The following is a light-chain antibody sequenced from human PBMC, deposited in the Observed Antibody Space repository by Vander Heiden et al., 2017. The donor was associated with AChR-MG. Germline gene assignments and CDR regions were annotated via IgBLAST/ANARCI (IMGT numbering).Light chain of an antibody. Sequence: DIVLTQPPGTLSLSPGERATLACRASQSVSSSYLAWYQQKPGQAPRLLIYGASSRATGIPDRFSGSGPGTDFTLTISRLEPEDFAVYYCQQYGSSLLFGGGTKVEIK. CDR3: QQYGSSLL. CDR2: GAS. V-gene: IGKV3-20*01. J-gene: IGKJ4*01. CDR1: QSVSSSY.